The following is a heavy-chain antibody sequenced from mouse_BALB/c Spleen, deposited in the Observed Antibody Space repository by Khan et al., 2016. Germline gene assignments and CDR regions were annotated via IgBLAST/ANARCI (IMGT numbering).Heavy chain of an antibody. CDR2: IDPANGNT. CDR1: GFNIKDIY. V-gene: IGHV14-3*02. Sequence: VQLQQSGAELVKPGASVKLSCTASGFNIKDIYMHWVKQRPEQGLEWIGRIDPANGNTKYDPKFQGKATITADTSSNTAYLQLSSLTSEDTAVDYCASSNYGNYEEGYAMDYWGQGTSVTVSS. CDR3: ASSNYGNYEEGYAMDY. J-gene: IGHJ4*01. D-gene: IGHD2-1*01.